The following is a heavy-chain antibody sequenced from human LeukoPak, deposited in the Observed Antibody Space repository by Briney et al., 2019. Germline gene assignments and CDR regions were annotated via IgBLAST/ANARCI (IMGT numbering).Heavy chain of an antibody. J-gene: IGHJ4*02. V-gene: IGHV3-64*01. CDR3: ARRGVTTSTPFDY. Sequence: GGSLRLSCAASGFSFSSYAMHWVRQAPGKGLEYVSAISSNGGSTYYANSVNGRFTISRDNSKNTLYLQMGSLRAEDMAVYYCARRGVTTSTPFDYWGQGTLVTVSS. D-gene: IGHD4-17*01. CDR2: ISSNGGST. CDR1: GFSFSSYA.